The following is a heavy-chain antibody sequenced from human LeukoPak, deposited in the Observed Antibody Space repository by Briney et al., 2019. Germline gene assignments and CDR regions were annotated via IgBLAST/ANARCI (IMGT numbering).Heavy chain of an antibody. CDR1: GFTFSSYA. CDR2: ISYDGSNK. Sequence: GGSLRLSCAASGFTFSSYAMHWVRQAPGKGLEWVAVISYDGSNKYYADSVKGRFTISRDNSKNTLYLQMNSLRAEDTAVYYCARDGGRYSSWYLVGYWGQGTLVTVSS. D-gene: IGHD6-13*01. V-gene: IGHV3-30*04. CDR3: ARDGGRYSSWYLVGY. J-gene: IGHJ4*02.